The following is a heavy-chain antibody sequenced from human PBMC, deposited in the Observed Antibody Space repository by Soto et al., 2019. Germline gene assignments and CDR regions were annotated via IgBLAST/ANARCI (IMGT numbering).Heavy chain of an antibody. CDR1: GFTFSSYA. Sequence: EVQLLESGGGLVQPGGSLRLSCAASGFTFSSYAMNWVRQAPGKGLEWVSTISGSGGSTYYADSVKGRFTISRDNSKNTVFLQMNSLRAEDTAVSYCASSSDWPYFQHWGQGTLVTVSS. D-gene: IGHD6-19*01. J-gene: IGHJ1*01. CDR2: ISGSGGST. CDR3: ASSSDWPYFQH. V-gene: IGHV3-23*01.